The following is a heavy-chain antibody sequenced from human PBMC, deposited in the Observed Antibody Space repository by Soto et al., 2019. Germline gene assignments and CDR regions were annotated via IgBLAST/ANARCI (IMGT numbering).Heavy chain of an antibody. CDR2: IYYSGST. V-gene: IGHV4-30-4*01. CDR1: GGSISSGDYY. D-gene: IGHD3-9*01. J-gene: IGHJ5*02. CDR3: ARDRHILTGYYTLRPEYNWFDP. Sequence: PSETLSLTCTVSGGSISSGDYYWSWIRQPPGKGLEWIGYIYYSGSTYYNPSLKSRVTISVDTSKNQFSLKLSSVTAADTAVYYCARDRHILTGYYTLRPEYNWFDPWGQGTLVTVSS.